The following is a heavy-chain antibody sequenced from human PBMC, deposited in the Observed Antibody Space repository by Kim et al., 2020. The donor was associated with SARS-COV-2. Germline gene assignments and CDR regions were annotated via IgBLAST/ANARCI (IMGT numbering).Heavy chain of an antibody. D-gene: IGHD3-10*01. Sequence: SETLSLTCAVSGGSISSSNWWSWVRQPPGKGLEWIGEIYHSGSTNYNPSLKSRVTISVDKSKNQFSLKLSSVTAADTAVYYCARDLRGLWFGDPNWFDPWGQGTLVTVSS. CDR1: GGSISSSNW. J-gene: IGHJ5*02. CDR2: IYHSGST. V-gene: IGHV4-4*02. CDR3: ARDLRGLWFGDPNWFDP.